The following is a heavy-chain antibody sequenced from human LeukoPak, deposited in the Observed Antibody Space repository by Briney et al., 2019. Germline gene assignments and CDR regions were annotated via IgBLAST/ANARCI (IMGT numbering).Heavy chain of an antibody. J-gene: IGHJ4*02. CDR2: MNPNSGNT. CDR1: GYTFTSYD. D-gene: IGHD3-22*01. V-gene: IGHV1-8*01. CDR3: ARGRGYYDSSGYYPAFDY. Sequence: ASVKVSCKASGYTFTSYDINWVRQATGQGLEWMGWMNPNSGNTGYAQKFQGRVTMTRNTSIGTDYMELSSLRSEDTAVYYCARGRGYYDSSGYYPAFDYWGQGTLVTVSS.